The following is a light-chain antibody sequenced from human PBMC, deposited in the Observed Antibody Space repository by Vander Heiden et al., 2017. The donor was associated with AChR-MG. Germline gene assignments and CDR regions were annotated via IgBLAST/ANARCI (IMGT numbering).Light chain of an antibody. J-gene: IGKJ1*01. CDR2: EAF. V-gene: IGKV2D-29*02. CDR3: RQRIQLPWT. Sequence: DIVMTQTPLSLPVTPGQPASIPCKSSQSLLHSDGKTYFYWYLQKPGQSPHLLIYEAFNRFSGVPDRFSGSGSGTDFTLKISRVEAEDVGVYYCRQRIQLPWTFGQGTTVDIK. CDR1: QSLLHSDGKTY.